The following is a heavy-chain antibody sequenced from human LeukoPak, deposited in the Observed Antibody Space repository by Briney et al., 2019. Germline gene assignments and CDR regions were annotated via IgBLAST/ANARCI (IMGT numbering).Heavy chain of an antibody. V-gene: IGHV1-69*13. CDR2: IIPIFGTA. D-gene: IGHD1-26*01. Sequence: SVKVSCKASGYTFTSYGISWVRQAPGQGLEWMGGIIPIFGTANYAQKFQGRVTITADESTSTAYMELSSLRSKDTAVYYCARGLVGATLYYFDYWGQGTLVTVSS. CDR1: GYTFTSYG. J-gene: IGHJ4*02. CDR3: ARGLVGATLYYFDY.